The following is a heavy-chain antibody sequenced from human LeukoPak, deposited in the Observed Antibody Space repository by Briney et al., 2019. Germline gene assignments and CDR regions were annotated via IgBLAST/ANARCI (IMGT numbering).Heavy chain of an antibody. CDR2: ISADNGNT. J-gene: IGHJ4*02. CDR1: GYTFTSYG. D-gene: IGHD6-19*01. V-gene: IGHV1-18*01. CDR3: SRLLVRGGWYYFDY. Sequence: GGSVKVSCKASGYTFTSYGISWVRQAPGQGLEWMGWISADNGNTNYAQTLQGRVTMTTDTTTRTPYMEMSRLRSADPAVYYSSRLLVRGGWYYFDYWGQGTLVTVSS.